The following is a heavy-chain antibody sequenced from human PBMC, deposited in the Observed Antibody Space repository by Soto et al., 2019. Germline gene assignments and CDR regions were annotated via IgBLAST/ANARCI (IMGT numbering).Heavy chain of an antibody. V-gene: IGHV4-31*03. J-gene: IGHJ4*02. CDR3: SRGDY. Sequence: QVQLQESCPRLGRPSQTRSLTCTVSGVSIDTAGYYWTWIRQRPGRCLESLGFIYHSGATYYSSSMKSRLSISIDRSENQFYLKVTSVAAADTAGYFCSRGDYWGQGMLVTVSS. CDR1: GVSIDTAGYY. CDR2: IYHSGAT.